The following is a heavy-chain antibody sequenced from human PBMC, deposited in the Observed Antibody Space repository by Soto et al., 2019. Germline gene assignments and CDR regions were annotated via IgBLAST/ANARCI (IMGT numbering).Heavy chain of an antibody. J-gene: IGHJ3*02. V-gene: IGHV6-1*01. D-gene: IGHD3-10*01. CDR1: GDSVSTNSAT. CDR2: TYYRSKWYN. Sequence: SQTLSLTCAISGDSVSTNSATWDWIRQSPSRGLEWLGRTYYRSKWYNDYAVSVKGRITINPDTSNNQLSLQLNSVTPDDTAVYYCARVWGGAFDIWGQGTMVTVS. CDR3: ARVWGGAFDI.